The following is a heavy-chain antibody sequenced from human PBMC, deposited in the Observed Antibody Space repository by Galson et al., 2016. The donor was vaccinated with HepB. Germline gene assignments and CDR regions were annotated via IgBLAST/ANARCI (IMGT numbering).Heavy chain of an antibody. J-gene: IGHJ4*02. CDR2: LDTNGSP. V-gene: IGHV4-4*07. CDR3: ARAYGYSYGFDY. D-gene: IGHD5-18*01. CDR1: GDSLSSYY. Sequence: LSLTCTVSGDSLSSYYWSWIRQPAGKGLEWIGRLDTNGSPNYNPSLKSRVTMSVDPSKKHFSLNLRSVTAADTAVYYCARAYGYSYGFDYWGQGTLVIVSA.